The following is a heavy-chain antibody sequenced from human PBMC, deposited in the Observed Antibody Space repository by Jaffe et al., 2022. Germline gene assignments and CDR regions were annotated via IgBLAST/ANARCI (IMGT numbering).Heavy chain of an antibody. CDR2: IRSKAYGGTT. V-gene: IGHV3-49*04. J-gene: IGHJ4*02. CDR1: GFTFGDYA. D-gene: IGHD3-9*01. Sequence: EVQLVESGGGLVQPGRSLRLSCTASGFTFGDYAMSWVRQAPGKGLEWVGFIRSKAYGGTTEYAASVKGRFTISRDDSKSIAYLQMNSLKTEDTAVYYCTTELRYFDWLSYFDYWGQGTLVTVSS. CDR3: TTELRYFDWLSYFDY.